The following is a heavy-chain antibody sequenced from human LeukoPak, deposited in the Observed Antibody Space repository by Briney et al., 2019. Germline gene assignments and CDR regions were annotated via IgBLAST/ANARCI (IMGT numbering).Heavy chain of an antibody. V-gene: IGHV7-4-1*02. CDR3: ARFLPYEGNYYYYYYMDV. D-gene: IGHD3-3*01. J-gene: IGHJ6*03. CDR1: GYTFTNYY. CDR2: INTNTGNP. Sequence: ASVKVSCKASGYTFTNYYIHWVRQAPGQGLEWMGWINTNTGNPTYAQGFTGRFVFSLDTSVSTAYLQISSLKAEDTAVYYCARFLPYEGNYYYYYYMDVWGKGTTVTVSS.